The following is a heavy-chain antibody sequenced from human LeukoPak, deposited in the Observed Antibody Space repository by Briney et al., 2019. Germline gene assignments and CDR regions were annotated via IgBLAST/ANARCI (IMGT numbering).Heavy chain of an antibody. Sequence: GGSLRLSCAASGFTFSSYEMNWVRQAPGKGLEWVSYISSSGSTIYYADSVKGRFTISRDNAKNSLYLQMNSLRAEDTAVYYCARDVSYGPGGYFDYWSQGTLVTVSS. CDR3: ARDVSYGPGGYFDY. CDR1: GFTFSSYE. J-gene: IGHJ4*02. D-gene: IGHD3-10*01. V-gene: IGHV3-48*03. CDR2: ISSSGSTI.